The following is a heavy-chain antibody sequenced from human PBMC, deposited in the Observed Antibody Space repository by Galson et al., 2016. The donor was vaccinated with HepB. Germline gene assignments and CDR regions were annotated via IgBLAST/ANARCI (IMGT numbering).Heavy chain of an antibody. CDR1: GFTFSTHA. D-gene: IGHD3-22*01. Sequence: SLRLSCAGTGFTFSTHAMSWVRQAPGKRLEWVSAISGSGDTTYYADSVKGRFTISRDNSKNTLYLQMNSLRAEDTAVYYCARQAYYDSSGYYYPLGYWGQGTLVTVSS. J-gene: IGHJ4*02. V-gene: IGHV3-23*01. CDR2: ISGSGDTT. CDR3: ARQAYYDSSGYYYPLGY.